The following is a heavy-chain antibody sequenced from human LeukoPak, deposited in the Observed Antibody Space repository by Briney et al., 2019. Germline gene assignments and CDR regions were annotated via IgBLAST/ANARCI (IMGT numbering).Heavy chain of an antibody. V-gene: IGHV4-34*01. J-gene: IGHJ6*03. Sequence: TSETLSLTCAVDGGSFSGYYWSWIRQPPGKGLEWIGEINHSGSTNYNPSLKSRVTISVDTSKNQFSLKLSSVTAADTAVYYCARLSNYDFWSGYPNRGFYMDVWGKGTTVTVSS. CDR1: GGSFSGYY. D-gene: IGHD3-3*01. CDR2: INHSGST. CDR3: ARLSNYDFWSGYPNRGFYMDV.